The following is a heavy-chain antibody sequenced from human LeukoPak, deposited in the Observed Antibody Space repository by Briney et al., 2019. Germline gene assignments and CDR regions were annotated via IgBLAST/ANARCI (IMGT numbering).Heavy chain of an antibody. J-gene: IGHJ4*02. D-gene: IGHD4-17*01. CDR1: GFTFSSYA. V-gene: IGHV3-23*01. CDR2: ISGSGGSK. Sequence: PGGSLRLSCAASGFTFSSYAMSWVRQAPGKGLEGVSAISGSGGSKYYADSVKGRFTISRENSKKTLYMQMNSLREEDTAVYYCANLAPLTTTNFDYWGQGTLVTVSS. CDR3: ANLAPLTTTNFDY.